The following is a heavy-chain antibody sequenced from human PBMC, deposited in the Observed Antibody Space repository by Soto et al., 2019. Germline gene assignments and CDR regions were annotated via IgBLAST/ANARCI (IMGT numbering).Heavy chain of an antibody. CDR1: GGSISSSSYY. D-gene: IGHD6-6*01. CDR2: IYYSGST. Sequence: SETLSLTCTVSGGSISSSSYYWGWIRQPPGRGLEWIGSIYYSGSTYYNPSLKSRVTVSVDTSKNQFSLKLSSVTAADTAVYYCARVIAARRGGSYFDYWGQGTLVTVSS. J-gene: IGHJ4*02. V-gene: IGHV4-39*01. CDR3: ARVIAARRGGSYFDY.